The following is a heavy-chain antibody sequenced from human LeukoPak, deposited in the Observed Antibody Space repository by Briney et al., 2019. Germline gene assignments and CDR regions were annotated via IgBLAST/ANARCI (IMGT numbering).Heavy chain of an antibody. CDR3: TSTLVPHTSVRGS. V-gene: IGHV3-73*01. CDR2: IRSKANNYAT. CDR1: GFTFSSSA. J-gene: IGHJ5*02. D-gene: IGHD3-10*02. Sequence: GGSLKPSCAAAGFTFSSSATRWDRQAPGKGLEWVGRIRSKANNYATAYAASVKGRFTISRDESQNTAYLQMNSLNTEDTAVYCYTSTLVPHTSVRGSWGQGTLVTVSS.